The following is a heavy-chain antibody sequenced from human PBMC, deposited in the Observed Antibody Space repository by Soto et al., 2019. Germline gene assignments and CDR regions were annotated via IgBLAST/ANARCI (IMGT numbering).Heavy chain of an antibody. J-gene: IGHJ6*02. CDR1: GGSISSSSYY. D-gene: IGHD3-10*01. V-gene: IGHV4-39*01. CDR3: ARPATMVRGVDYYYYGMDV. Sequence: SETLSLTVTVSGGSISSSSYYCGWIRQPPGKGLEWIGSIYYSGSTYYNPSLKSRVTISVDTSKNQFSLKLSSVTAADTAVYYCARPATMVRGVDYYYYGMDVWGQGTTVTVSS. CDR2: IYYSGST.